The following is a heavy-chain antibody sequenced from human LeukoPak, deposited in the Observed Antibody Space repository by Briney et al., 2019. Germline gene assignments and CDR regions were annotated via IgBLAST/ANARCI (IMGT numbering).Heavy chain of an antibody. V-gene: IGHV1-2*02. Sequence: ASVKVSCKASGYTFTGYYMRWVRQAPGQGLEWMGWINSNSGGTDYAQKFQGRVTMTRDTSISTAYMELSRLRSDDTAVYYCARDHLDFWSGYNYFDYWGQGTLVTVSS. CDR2: INSNSGGT. D-gene: IGHD3-3*01. CDR1: GYTFTGYY. J-gene: IGHJ4*02. CDR3: ARDHLDFWSGYNYFDY.